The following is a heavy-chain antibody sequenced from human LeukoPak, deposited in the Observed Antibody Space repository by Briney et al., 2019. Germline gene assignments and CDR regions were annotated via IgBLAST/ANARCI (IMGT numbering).Heavy chain of an antibody. CDR2: IYPGDSDT. CDR3: ARHMDDCTRTSCFPFYYFFMDV. D-gene: IGHD2-2*01. J-gene: IGHJ6*03. Sequence: GESLQISCKASGYTFTNYWIAWVRQMPGKGLEWMGHIYPGDSDTRYSPSFQGHVTISADKSISTAFLQWSSLKASDTAVYYCARHMDDCTRTSCFPFYYFFMDVWGEGTTVIVSS. CDR1: GYTFTNYW. V-gene: IGHV5-51*01.